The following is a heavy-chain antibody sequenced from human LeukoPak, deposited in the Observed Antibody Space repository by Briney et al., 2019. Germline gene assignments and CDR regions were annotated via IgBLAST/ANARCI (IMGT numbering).Heavy chain of an antibody. J-gene: IGHJ4*02. V-gene: IGHV3-30*01. Sequence: GGSLRLSCAASGFTFGSYAMHWVRQAPGKGLEWVAVISYDGSNKYYADSVKGRFTISRDNSKNTLYLQMNSLRAEDTAVYYCARGNRYSSSWYLDYWGQGTLVTVSS. CDR3: ARGNRYSSSWYLDY. CDR2: ISYDGSNK. D-gene: IGHD6-13*01. CDR1: GFTFGSYA.